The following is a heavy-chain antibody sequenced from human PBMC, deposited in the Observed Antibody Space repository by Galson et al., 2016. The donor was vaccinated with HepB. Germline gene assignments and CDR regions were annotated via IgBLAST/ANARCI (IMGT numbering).Heavy chain of an antibody. CDR3: AKVVGRFGTGGDAFDI. Sequence: SLRLSCAASGFTFSSYTMSWVRQAPGRGLVWVSLISGSGGSTHYADSLKGRFTISRDNSKNTLYLQMNSLRAEDTAVYYCAKVVGRFGTGGDAFDIWGQGTMVTVSS. D-gene: IGHD3-10*01. J-gene: IGHJ3*02. CDR2: ISGSGGST. CDR1: GFTFSSYT. V-gene: IGHV3-23*01.